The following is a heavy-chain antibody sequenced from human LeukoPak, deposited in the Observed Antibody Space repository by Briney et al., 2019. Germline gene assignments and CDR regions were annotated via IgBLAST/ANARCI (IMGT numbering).Heavy chain of an antibody. V-gene: IGHV3-9*01. CDR2: ISWNRGRI. D-gene: IGHD6-19*01. Sequence: GRSLRLSCAAYGFPFEDYAVHSGRQAPGKGVGRVPGISWNRGRIGDADCLKGRFTISRDNAKHSLYLQMNSLRAEDTPLYYCAKGIAVAGTLPTFDPWGQGTLVTVSS. CDR1: GFPFEDYA. CDR3: AKGIAVAGTLPTFDP. J-gene: IGHJ5*02.